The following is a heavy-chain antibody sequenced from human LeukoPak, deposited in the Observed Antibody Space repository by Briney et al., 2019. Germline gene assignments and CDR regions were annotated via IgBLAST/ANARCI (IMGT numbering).Heavy chain of an antibody. J-gene: IGHJ4*02. CDR1: GGSISSYY. CDR3: ARGLSPYYFDY. CDR2: IYYSGST. V-gene: IGHV4-59*01. Sequence: SETLSLTCTVSGGSISSYYWSWIRQPPGKGLEWIGYIYYSGSTNYNPSLKSRVTISVDTSKNQFSLKLSSVTASDTAVYYCARGLSPYYFDYWGQGTLVTVSS.